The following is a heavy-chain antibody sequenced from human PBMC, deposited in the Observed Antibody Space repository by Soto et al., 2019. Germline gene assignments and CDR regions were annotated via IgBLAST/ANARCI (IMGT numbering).Heavy chain of an antibody. Sequence: SETLSLTCTVSGGSMSSSSYYWGWIRQPPGKGLEWIGSIHLGGRTYYNPSLKSRLTMSVDTSKKQLSLKLSSLTAADTAVYYCARQPNYDYGDFGPSDYWGPGTLVNVPQ. V-gene: IGHV4-39*01. CDR1: GGSMSSSSYY. J-gene: IGHJ4*02. CDR3: ARQPNYDYGDFGPSDY. D-gene: IGHD4-17*01. CDR2: IHLGGRT.